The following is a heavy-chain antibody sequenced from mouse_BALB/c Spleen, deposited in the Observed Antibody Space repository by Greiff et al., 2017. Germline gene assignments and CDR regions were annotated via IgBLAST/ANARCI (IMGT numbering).Heavy chain of an antibody. V-gene: IGHV5-12-2*01. D-gene: IGHD2-1*01. CDR3: ARHDGNLSWFAY. CDR2: ISNGGGST. J-gene: IGHJ3*01. CDR1: GFTFSSYT. Sequence: EVNVVESGGGLVQPGGSLKLSCAASGFTFSSYTMSWVRQTPEKRLEWVAYISNGGGSTYYPDTVKGRFTISRDNAKNTLYLQMSSLKSEDTAMYYCARHDGNLSWFAYWGQGTLVTVSA.